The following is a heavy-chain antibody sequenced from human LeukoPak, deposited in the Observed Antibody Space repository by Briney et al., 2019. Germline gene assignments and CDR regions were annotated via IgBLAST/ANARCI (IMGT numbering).Heavy chain of an antibody. Sequence: GGSLRLSCAASGNYWMHWIRQAPGKGLVWVSHINSDGSWTSYADSVKGRFTISKDNAKNTVYLQMNSLRAEDTAVYYCVSFYETYWGRGTLVTVS. V-gene: IGHV3-74*01. D-gene: IGHD2/OR15-2a*01. CDR3: VSFYETY. CDR2: INSDGSWT. CDR1: GNYW. J-gene: IGHJ4*02.